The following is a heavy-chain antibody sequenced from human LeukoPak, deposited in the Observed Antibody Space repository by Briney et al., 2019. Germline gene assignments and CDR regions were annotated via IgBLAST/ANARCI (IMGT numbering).Heavy chain of an antibody. CDR1: GGSISSYY. CDR2: IYYSET. CDR3: AGGLKIYGSGYYFTY. V-gene: IGHV4-59*01. D-gene: IGHD3-10*01. J-gene: IGHJ4*02. Sequence: SETLSLTCTVSGGSISSYYWSWIRQPPGKGLEWIGYIYYSETNYNPSLKSRVTISADTSKDQFSLKLTSVTAADTAVYYCAGGLKIYGSGYYFTYWGQGTLVTVSS.